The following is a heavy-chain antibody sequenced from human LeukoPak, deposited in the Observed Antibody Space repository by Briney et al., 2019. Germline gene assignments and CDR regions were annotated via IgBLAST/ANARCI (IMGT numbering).Heavy chain of an antibody. CDR2: IKQDGSEK. J-gene: IGHJ4*02. CDR3: AKAAAGGYYFDY. CDR1: GFTFSSYA. Sequence: GGSLRLSCAASGFTFSSYAMSWVRQAPGKGLEWVANIKQDGSEKYYVDSVKGRLTISRDNAKNSLYLQMNSLRAEDMALYYCAKAAAGGYYFDYWGQGTLVTVSS. V-gene: IGHV3-7*03. D-gene: IGHD2-8*02.